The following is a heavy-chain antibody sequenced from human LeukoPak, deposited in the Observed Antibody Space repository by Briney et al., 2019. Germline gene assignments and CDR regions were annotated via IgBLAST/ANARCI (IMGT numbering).Heavy chain of an antibody. Sequence: GGSLRLSCVASGLSFSNYATNWVRQAPGKGLEWVSIISDSGGRTYYADSVKGRFTISRDDSKNTLYQQMNSLRAERTVVYYCAKELGPEVFDYWGGGTLVTVSS. J-gene: IGHJ4*02. CDR3: AKELGPEVFDY. V-gene: IGHV3-23*01. D-gene: IGHD1-26*01. CDR2: ISDSGGRT. CDR1: GLSFSNYA.